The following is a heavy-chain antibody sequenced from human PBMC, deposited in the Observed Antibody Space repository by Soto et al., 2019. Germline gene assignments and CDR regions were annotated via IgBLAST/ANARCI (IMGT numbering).Heavy chain of an antibody. J-gene: IGHJ4*02. CDR1: GFTFSDFE. V-gene: IGHV3-30-3*01. CDR2: ISYDGSNQ. CDR3: ARRTGTAPRFDY. D-gene: IGHD1-7*01. Sequence: QVQLVESGGGVVQPGRSLRLSCSASGFTFSDFEMYWVRQAPGKGLDWVSFISYDGSNQYYAGSMKGRFTGSRDNSKNTLFLLMNSLRPEDTAVYFCARRTGTAPRFDYWGQGTLVTVSS.